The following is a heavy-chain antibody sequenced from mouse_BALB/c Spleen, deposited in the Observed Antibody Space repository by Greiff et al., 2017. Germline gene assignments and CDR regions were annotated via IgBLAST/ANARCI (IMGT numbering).Heavy chain of an antibody. Sequence: QVQLQQPGAELVKPGASVKMSCKASGYTFTSYWMHWVKQRPGQGLEWIGVIDPSDSYTSYNQKFKGKATLTVDTSSSTAYMQLSSLTSEDSAVYYCTSYGSSYFDYWGQGTTLTVSS. V-gene: IGHV1S127*01. CDR1: GYTFTSYW. J-gene: IGHJ2*01. D-gene: IGHD1-1*01. CDR3: TSYGSSYFDY. CDR2: IDPSDSYT.